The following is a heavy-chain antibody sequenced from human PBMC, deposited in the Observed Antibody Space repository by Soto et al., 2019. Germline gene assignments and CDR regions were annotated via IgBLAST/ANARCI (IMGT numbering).Heavy chain of an antibody. V-gene: IGHV4-30-4*01. CDR2: IYYSGST. J-gene: IGHJ4*02. CDR1: GGSISSGDYY. CDR3: ARDPYGEFLSRDY. Sequence: PSETLSLTCTVSGGSISSGDYYWSWIRQPPGKGLEWIGYIYYSGSTYYNPSLKSRVTISVDTSKNQFSLKLSSVTAADSAVYYCARDPYGEFLSRDYWGQGTLVTVSS. D-gene: IGHD4-17*01.